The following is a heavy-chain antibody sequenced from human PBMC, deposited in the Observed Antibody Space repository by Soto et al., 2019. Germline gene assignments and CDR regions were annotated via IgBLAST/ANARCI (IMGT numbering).Heavy chain of an antibody. D-gene: IGHD6-6*01. CDR1: GGSISSSSYY. V-gene: IGHV4-39*01. CDR3: ATFEYSSSGDPFDYYYYGMDV. Sequence: SETLSLTCTVSGGSISSSSYYWGWIRQPPGKGLEWIGSIYYSGSTYYNPSLKSRVTISVDTSKNQFSLKLSSVTAADTAVYYCATFEYSSSGDPFDYYYYGMDVWGQGTTVTVSS. J-gene: IGHJ6*02. CDR2: IYYSGST.